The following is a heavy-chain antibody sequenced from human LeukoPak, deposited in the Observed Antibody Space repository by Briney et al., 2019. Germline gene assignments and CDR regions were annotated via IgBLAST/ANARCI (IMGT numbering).Heavy chain of an antibody. CDR1: GGSFSGYY. D-gene: IGHD3-3*01. Sequence: SETLSLTCAVYGGSFSGYYWSWIRQPPGKGLEWIGEINHSGSTNYNPSLKSRVTISVDTSKNQFSLKLSSATAADTAVYYCARRPFGNGRRFTIFGVVTIYDAFDIWGQGTMVTVSS. V-gene: IGHV4-34*01. CDR2: INHSGST. J-gene: IGHJ3*02. CDR3: ARRPFGNGRRFTIFGVVTIYDAFDI.